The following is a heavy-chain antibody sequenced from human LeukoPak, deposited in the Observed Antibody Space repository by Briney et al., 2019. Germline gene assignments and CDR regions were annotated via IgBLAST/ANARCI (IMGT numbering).Heavy chain of an antibody. D-gene: IGHD1-1*01. Sequence: PGGSLRLSCAASGFTFSSYSMNWVRQAPGKGLEWVSYISSSSSTIYYADSVKGRFTISRDNAKNSLYLQMNSLRAEDTAVYYCARDPPDWNDVGLDYWGQGTLVTVSS. CDR2: ISSSSSTI. CDR3: ARDPPDWNDVGLDY. CDR1: GFTFSSYS. J-gene: IGHJ4*02. V-gene: IGHV3-48*01.